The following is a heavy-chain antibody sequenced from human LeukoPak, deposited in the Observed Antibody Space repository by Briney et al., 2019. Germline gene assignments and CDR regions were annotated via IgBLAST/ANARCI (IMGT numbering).Heavy chain of an antibody. CDR1: GFTVSTNF. V-gene: IGHV3-53*01. Sequence: GGSLRLSCAASGFTVSTNFMNWVRQAPGRGLEWVSIMYSGGSTYYADSVKGRFTISRDNAKNSLYLQMNSLRAEDTAVYYCARRRSRGYKDDAFDIWGQGTIVTVSS. J-gene: IGHJ3*02. CDR3: ARRRSRGYKDDAFDI. CDR2: MYSGGST. D-gene: IGHD3-22*01.